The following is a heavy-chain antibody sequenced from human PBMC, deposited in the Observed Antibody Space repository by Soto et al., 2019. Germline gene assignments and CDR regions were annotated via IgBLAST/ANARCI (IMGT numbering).Heavy chain of an antibody. D-gene: IGHD2-15*01. V-gene: IGHV4-59*01. CDR2: IYYSGST. CDR3: AGNELLVAATGWFDP. Sequence: PSETLSLTCTVSGGSISSYYWSWIRQPPGKGLEWIGYIYYSGSTNYNPSLKSRVTISVDTSKNQFSLKLSSVTAADTAVYYCAGNELLVAATGWFDPWGQGTLVTV. CDR1: GGSISSYY. J-gene: IGHJ5*02.